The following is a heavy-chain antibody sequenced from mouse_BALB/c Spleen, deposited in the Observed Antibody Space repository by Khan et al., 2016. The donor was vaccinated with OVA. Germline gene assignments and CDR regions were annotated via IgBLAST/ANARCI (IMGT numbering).Heavy chain of an antibody. J-gene: IGHJ1*01. V-gene: IGHV14-3*02. CDR1: GFNIIDTY. CDR3: ARPSYDPRDFEV. CDR2: IAPANGNS. D-gene: IGHD2-3*01. Sequence: EVKLQESGAELVKPGASVKLSCTASGFNIIDTYLHWVKQRPEQGLEWIGRIAPANGNSKYDPKFQGKATITAATSSNTSYLQLNSLTSEDSAVYYCARPSYDPRDFEVWGAGTTVTVSS.